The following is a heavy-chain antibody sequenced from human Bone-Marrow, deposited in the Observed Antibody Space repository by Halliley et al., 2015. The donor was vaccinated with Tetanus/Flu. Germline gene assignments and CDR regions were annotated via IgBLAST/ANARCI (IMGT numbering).Heavy chain of an antibody. V-gene: IGHV4-59*01. CDR2: GSA. D-gene: IGHD3-22*01. Sequence: GSANYNPSLESRVTISVDTSKNQFSLKLTSVTAADTAVYYCARDRGFYYDASGSYQKFHFDYWGQGTLVNVSS. J-gene: IGHJ4*02. CDR3: ARDRGFYYDASGSYQKFHFDY.